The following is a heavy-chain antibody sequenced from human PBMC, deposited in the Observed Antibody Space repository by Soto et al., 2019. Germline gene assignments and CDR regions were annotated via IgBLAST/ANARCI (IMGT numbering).Heavy chain of an antibody. CDR3: AHYVRCTTAACRNYVCYHMNV. CDR2: IYWDDDK. CDR1: GFSLSSDGVA. V-gene: IGHV2-5*02. Sequence: QIILNESGPTLVKPTQTLTLTCTFSGFSLSSDGVAVGWVRQPPGKVLEWLALIYWDDDKRYSSFLKTRLTIAKDTSKDQVVLTMTNMDPVVIATCYCAHYVRCTTAACRNYVCYHMNVWGKGTTVTVSS. J-gene: IGHJ6*03. D-gene: IGHD3-10*02.